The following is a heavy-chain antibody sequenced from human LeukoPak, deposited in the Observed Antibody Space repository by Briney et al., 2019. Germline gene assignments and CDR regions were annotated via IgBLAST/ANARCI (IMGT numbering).Heavy chain of an antibody. CDR2: IKEDGSQI. D-gene: IGHD6-19*01. V-gene: IGHV3-7*01. J-gene: IGHJ4*02. Sequence: GGSLRLSCAGTGFTFSKYWMNWVRQAPGKGLEWVANIKEDGSQIYYADSVKGRFTISRDNPKNSVSLQVNSLRAEDTAVYYCAGSSGWLFDYWGQGTLVAVSS. CDR1: GFTFSKYW. CDR3: AGSSGWLFDY.